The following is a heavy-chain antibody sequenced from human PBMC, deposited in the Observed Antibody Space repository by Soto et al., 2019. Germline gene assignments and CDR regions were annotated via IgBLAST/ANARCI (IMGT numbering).Heavy chain of an antibody. CDR3: ARVIYSNYVDY. J-gene: IGHJ4*02. CDR1: GGSISSGDYY. Sequence: QVQLQESGPGLVKPSQTLSLTCTVSGGSISSGDYYWGWIRQPPGKGLEWIGYIYYSGSTYYNPSLRGRVSISIDTSKSQFSLKLTSVTAADTALYYCARVIYSNYVDYWGQGTLVTVSS. D-gene: IGHD4-4*01. CDR2: IYYSGST. V-gene: IGHV4-30-4*01.